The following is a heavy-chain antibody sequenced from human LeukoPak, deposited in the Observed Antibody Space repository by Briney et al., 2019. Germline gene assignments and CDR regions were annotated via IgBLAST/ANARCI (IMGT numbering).Heavy chain of an antibody. V-gene: IGHV5-51*01. D-gene: IGHD1-1*01. CDR1: GYSFTSYW. CDR2: IYPGDSDT. J-gene: IGHJ4*02. Sequence: GESLQISCKGSGYSFTSYWIGWVRQMPGNGLEWMGIIYPGDSDTRYSPSFQGQVTISADKSISTAYLQWSSLKASDTAMYYCVRLGNWYYFDYWGQGTLVTVSS. CDR3: VRLGNWYYFDY.